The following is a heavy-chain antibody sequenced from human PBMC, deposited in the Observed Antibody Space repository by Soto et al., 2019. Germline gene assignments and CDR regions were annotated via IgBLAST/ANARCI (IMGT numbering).Heavy chain of an antibody. CDR3: ARDKHSSSWGWFDP. Sequence: QVQLQESGPGLVKPTQTLSLTCTVSGGSISSGGYYWSWIRQHPGKGLEWIGYIYYSGSTYYNPSLKSRVTISVDTSKNQFSLKLSSVTAADTAVYYCARDKHSSSWGWFDPWGQGTLVTVSS. V-gene: IGHV4-31*03. CDR1: GGSISSGGYY. J-gene: IGHJ5*02. D-gene: IGHD6-13*01. CDR2: IYYSGST.